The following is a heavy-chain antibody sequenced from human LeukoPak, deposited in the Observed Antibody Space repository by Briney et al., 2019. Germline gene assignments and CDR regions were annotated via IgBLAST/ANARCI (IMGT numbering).Heavy chain of an antibody. CDR2: INVGNGNT. CDR1: GYTFTSYA. D-gene: IGHD2-21*01. J-gene: IGHJ4*02. Sequence: ASVKVSCKASGYTFTSYAMHWVRQAPGQRLEWMGWINVGNGNTKYSQKFQGRVTITRDTSASTAYMELSSLRSEDTAVYCCARGDCGGNDCYYIDYWGQGTLVTVSS. V-gene: IGHV1-3*01. CDR3: ARGDCGGNDCYYIDY.